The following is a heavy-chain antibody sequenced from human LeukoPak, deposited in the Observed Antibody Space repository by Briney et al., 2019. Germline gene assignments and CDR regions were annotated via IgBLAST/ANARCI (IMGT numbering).Heavy chain of an antibody. Sequence: GGSLRLSCEASGFTFRSYAMTWVRQAPGKGLEWVSTIDDSGGNTYHADSVKGRFTISRDNSRDALYLQMNSLRAEDTAVYYCARTYSYGYYFDYWGQGTLVTVSS. V-gene: IGHV3-23*01. J-gene: IGHJ4*02. CDR2: IDDSGGNT. CDR1: GFTFRSYA. CDR3: ARTYSYGYYFDY. D-gene: IGHD5-18*01.